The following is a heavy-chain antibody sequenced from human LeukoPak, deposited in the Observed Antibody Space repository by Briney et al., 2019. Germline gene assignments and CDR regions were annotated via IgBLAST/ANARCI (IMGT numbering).Heavy chain of an antibody. V-gene: IGHV4-30-4*08. CDR2: IYYSGST. J-gene: IGHJ3*02. D-gene: IGHD3-10*01. CDR3: ARTQAGAFDI. CDR1: GGSISSGGYY. Sequence: PSETLSLTCTVSGGSISSGGYYWSWIRQHPGKGLEWIGYIYYSGSTYYNPSLKSRVTISVDTSKNQFSLKLSSVTAADTAVYYCARTQAGAFDIWGQGTMVTVSS.